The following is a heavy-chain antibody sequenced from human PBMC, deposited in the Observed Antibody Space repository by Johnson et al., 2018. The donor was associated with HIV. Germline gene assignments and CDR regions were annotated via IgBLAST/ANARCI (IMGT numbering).Heavy chain of an antibody. CDR3: ATAAAGLDAFDV. D-gene: IGHD6-13*01. V-gene: IGHV3-30*03. CDR1: GFTLSHYG. CDR2: MSYDGSHK. J-gene: IGHJ3*01. Sequence: QVQLVESGGGVVQPGRSLRLSCAVSGFTLSHYGMHWVRQAPGKGLEWVTVMSYDGSHKYSGASVKGRFTISRDNSKKSLYLQMNSLRAEETAVYYCATAAAGLDAFDVWGQGTMVTVSS.